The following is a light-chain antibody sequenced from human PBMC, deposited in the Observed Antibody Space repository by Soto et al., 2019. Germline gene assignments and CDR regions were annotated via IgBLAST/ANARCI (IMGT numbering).Light chain of an antibody. CDR1: HGIGNF. CDR2: AAS. J-gene: IGKJ5*01. V-gene: IGKV1-8*01. CDR3: LKDYNYPIT. Sequence: AIRMTPSPSSFSVSTGDRVPITCLASHGIGNFLAWYQQKPGKAPKLLIYAASTLQSGVPSRFSGSGSGTDFTLTIRCLQSEDFATYYCLKDYNYPITCGHGTRLEIK.